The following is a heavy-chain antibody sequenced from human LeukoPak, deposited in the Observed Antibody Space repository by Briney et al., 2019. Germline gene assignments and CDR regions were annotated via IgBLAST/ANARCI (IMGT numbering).Heavy chain of an antibody. D-gene: IGHD6-13*01. CDR3: ASSIAYGTTWYGRSDY. V-gene: IGHV3-7*03. Sequence: RAGGSLRLSCAASGFPFSSYSMTWVCQAPGKGLEWVANIKPDGTTEFYVDSVKGRFTISRDNALNSLYLQMNSLRAEDTAIYYCASSIAYGTTWYGRSDYWGQGTLVTVSS. J-gene: IGHJ4*02. CDR1: GFPFSSYS. CDR2: IKPDGTTE.